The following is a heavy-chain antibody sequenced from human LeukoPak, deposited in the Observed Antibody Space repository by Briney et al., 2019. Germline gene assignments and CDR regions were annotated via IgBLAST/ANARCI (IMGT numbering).Heavy chain of an antibody. CDR1: GDSISSHY. J-gene: IGHJ3*02. CDR2: THYSGST. Sequence: SETLSLTCSVSGDSISSHYWNWIRQPPGKGLEWIGFTHYSGSTTYNPSLKSRVTTSVDTSKNQFSLKLSSVTATDTAVYYCARWGAGVNAFDIWGQGTMVTVSS. V-gene: IGHV4-59*08. CDR3: ARWGAGVNAFDI. D-gene: IGHD1-26*01.